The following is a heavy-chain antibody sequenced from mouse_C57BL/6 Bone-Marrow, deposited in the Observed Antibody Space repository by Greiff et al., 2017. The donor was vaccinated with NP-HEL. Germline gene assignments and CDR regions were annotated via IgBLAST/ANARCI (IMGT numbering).Heavy chain of an antibody. Sequence: EVKVVESEGGLVQPGSSMKLSCTASGFTFSDYYMAWVRQVPEKGLEWVANINYDGSSTYYLDSLKSRFIISRDNAKNILYLQMSSLKSEDTATYYCARGAVVAKDYAMDYWGQGTSVTVSS. CDR1: GFTFSDYY. D-gene: IGHD1-1*01. CDR2: INYDGSST. CDR3: ARGAVVAKDYAMDY. V-gene: IGHV5-16*01. J-gene: IGHJ4*01.